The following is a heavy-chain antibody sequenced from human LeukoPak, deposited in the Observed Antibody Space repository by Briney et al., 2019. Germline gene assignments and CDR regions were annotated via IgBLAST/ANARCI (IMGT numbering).Heavy chain of an antibody. Sequence: GGSLRLSCAASGFTFSSYAMHWVRQAPGKGLEWVAVISYDGSNKYYADSVKGRFTISIDNSKNTLYLQMNSLRAEDTAVYYCARVFSSSWYDNALDYWGQGTLVTVSS. CDR3: ARVFSSSWYDNALDY. CDR2: ISYDGSNK. D-gene: IGHD6-13*01. V-gene: IGHV3-30*01. J-gene: IGHJ4*02. CDR1: GFTFSSYA.